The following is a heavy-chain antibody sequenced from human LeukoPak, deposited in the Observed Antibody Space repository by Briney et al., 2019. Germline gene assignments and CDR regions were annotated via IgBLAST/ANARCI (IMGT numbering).Heavy chain of an antibody. V-gene: IGHV3-7*01. CDR1: GFTFGSYW. J-gene: IGHJ5*02. CDR3: ARDGFSGSYFS. D-gene: IGHD1-26*01. Sequence: GGSLRLSCAASGFTFGSYWMSWVRQAPGEGLEWVANIKPDGGEKYYVDSVRGRFTISRDNAKQSLYLQMNSLRAEDTAVYYCARDGFSGSYFSWGQGTLVTVSS. CDR2: IKPDGGEK.